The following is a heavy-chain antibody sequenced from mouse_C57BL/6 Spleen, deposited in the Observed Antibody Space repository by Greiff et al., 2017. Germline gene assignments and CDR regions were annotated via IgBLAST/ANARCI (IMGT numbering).Heavy chain of an antibody. Sequence: EVQLVESGPVLVKPGASVKMSCKASGYTFTDYYMNWVKQSHGKSLEWIGVINPYNGGTSYNQKFKGKATLTVDKSSSTAYMELNSLTSEDSAVYYCARSDYDGGMDYWGQGTSVTVSS. D-gene: IGHD2-4*01. V-gene: IGHV1-19*01. CDR3: ARSDYDGGMDY. CDR1: GYTFTDYY. CDR2: INPYNGGT. J-gene: IGHJ4*01.